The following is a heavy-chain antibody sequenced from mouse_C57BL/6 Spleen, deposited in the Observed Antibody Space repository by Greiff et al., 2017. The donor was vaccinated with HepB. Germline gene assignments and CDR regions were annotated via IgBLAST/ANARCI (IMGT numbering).Heavy chain of an antibody. J-gene: IGHJ3*01. Sequence: QVQLQQSGAELVRPGASVTLSCKASGYTFTDYEMHWVKQTPVHGLEWIGAIDPETGGTAYNQKFKGKAILTADKSSSTAYMEIRRLTSEDAAVYYCTRSEGGVFAYWGQGTLVTVSA. CDR1: GYTFTDYE. CDR2: IDPETGGT. CDR3: TRSEGGVFAY. V-gene: IGHV1-15*01.